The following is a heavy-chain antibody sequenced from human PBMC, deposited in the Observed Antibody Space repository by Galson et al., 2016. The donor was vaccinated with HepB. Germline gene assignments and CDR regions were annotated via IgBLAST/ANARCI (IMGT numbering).Heavy chain of an antibody. J-gene: IGHJ4*02. V-gene: IGHV3-11*01. Sequence: SLRLSCAASGFAFSNYYMSWIRQAPGKGLEWISYISSIGGSIHYADSVEGRFTISRDNAKNSLYLQMYSLRAEDTAVYYRARSVSRGPAAHFDFWGQGTLVTVSS. CDR3: ARSVSRGPAAHFDF. CDR2: ISSIGGSI. CDR1: GFAFSNYY. D-gene: IGHD2-2*01.